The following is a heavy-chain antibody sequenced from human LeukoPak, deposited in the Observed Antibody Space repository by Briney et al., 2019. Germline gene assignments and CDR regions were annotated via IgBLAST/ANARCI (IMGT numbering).Heavy chain of an antibody. CDR1: GFTFSSYA. CDR3: AKGFDWENWFAP. D-gene: IGHD3-9*01. Sequence: GGSLRLSCAASGFTFSSYAMSWVRQAPGKGLEWVSAISGSGGSTYYADSVKGRFTISRDNSKNTLYLQMNSLRAEDTAVYYWAKGFDWENWFAPGGREPRVTVPS. CDR2: ISGSGGST. V-gene: IGHV3-23*01. J-gene: IGHJ5*02.